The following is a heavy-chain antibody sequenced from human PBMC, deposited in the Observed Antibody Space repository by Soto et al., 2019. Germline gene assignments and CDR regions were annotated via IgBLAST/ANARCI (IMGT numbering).Heavy chain of an antibody. Sequence: EVQVLESGGGLVQPGGSLRLSCAASGFTFSSYAMNWVRQAPGKGLEWVSGISGSGGTTDYADSVKGRFTISRDNSKNTVYLQMNSLRAEDTAVYYCAKVSLMDRGESHYWGQGTLVTVSS. V-gene: IGHV3-23*01. J-gene: IGHJ4*02. CDR2: ISGSGGTT. CDR3: AKVSLMDRGESHY. D-gene: IGHD3-10*01. CDR1: GFTFSSYA.